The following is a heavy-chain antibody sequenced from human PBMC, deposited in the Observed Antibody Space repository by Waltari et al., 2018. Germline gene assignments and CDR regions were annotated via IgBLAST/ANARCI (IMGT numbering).Heavy chain of an antibody. CDR2: IYHSGRN. V-gene: IGHV4-38-2*01. CDR1: GYSISSGYY. D-gene: IGHD2-2*01. CDR3: ARRKPAIYYYYYGMDV. Sequence: QVQLQESGPGLVKPSETLSLTCAVSGYSISSGYYWGWIRQPPGKGLEWIGSIYHSGRNSYNPSLRSRGTISVDTSKNQFSLMLSFVTAAETDVYYCARRKPAIYYYYYGMDVWGQGTTVTVSS. J-gene: IGHJ6*02.